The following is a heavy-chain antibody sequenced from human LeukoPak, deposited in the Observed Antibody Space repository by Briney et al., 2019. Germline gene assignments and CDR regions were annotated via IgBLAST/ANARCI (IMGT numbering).Heavy chain of an antibody. D-gene: IGHD2-2*03. CDR2: ISYDGSNK. Sequence: RSLRLSCAASGFTFSNFAMHWVRQAPGKGLEWVAVISYDGSNKYYADSVKGRFTISRDNPKNTLYLQMNGLRPEDTAVYYCARDPLDISRWANAFDVWGQGTMVTVSS. CDR3: ARDPLDISRWANAFDV. CDR1: GFTFSNFA. J-gene: IGHJ3*01. V-gene: IGHV3-30*04.